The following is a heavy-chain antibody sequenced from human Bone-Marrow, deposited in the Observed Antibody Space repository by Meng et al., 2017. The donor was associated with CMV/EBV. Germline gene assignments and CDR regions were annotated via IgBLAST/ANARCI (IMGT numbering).Heavy chain of an antibody. V-gene: IGHV1-69*05. CDR3: ALSGYHYYFDH. CDR1: GGSFSTYT. Sequence: SVKVSCKASGGSFSTYTVNWVRQAPGQGPEWMGRIIPVFGTAKYAQNFQGRVTITMDESTSTAYMELRNLRSEDTAVYYCALSGYHYYFDHWGQGTPVTGYS. J-gene: IGHJ4*02. CDR2: IIPVFGTA. D-gene: IGHD3-22*01.